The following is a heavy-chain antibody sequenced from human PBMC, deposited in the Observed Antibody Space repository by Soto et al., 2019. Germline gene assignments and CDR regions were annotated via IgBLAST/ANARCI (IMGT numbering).Heavy chain of an antibody. Sequence: SLRLSCAASGFTFSGSAMHWVRQASGKGLEWVGRIRSKANSYATAYAASVKGRFTISRDDSKNTAYLQMNSLKTEDTAVYYCTSHIVVVIAMDWYFDLWGRGTLVTVSS. D-gene: IGHD2-21*01. CDR1: GFTFSGSA. J-gene: IGHJ2*01. CDR3: TSHIVVVIAMDWYFDL. CDR2: IRSKANSYAT. V-gene: IGHV3-73*01.